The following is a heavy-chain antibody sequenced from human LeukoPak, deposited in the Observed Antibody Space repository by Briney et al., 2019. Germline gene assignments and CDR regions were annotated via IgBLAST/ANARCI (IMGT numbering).Heavy chain of an antibody. CDR1: GGSISSSY. CDR3: ARSEYSYGADAFDI. CDR2: IYYSGST. J-gene: IGHJ3*02. Sequence: SETLSLTCTVSGGSISSSYWNWIRQPPGKGLEWIGYIYYSGSTSYNPSLKSRVTMSIDTSKNYFSLKLTSVTAADTAVYYCARSEYSYGADAFDIWGQGTMVTVSS. V-gene: IGHV4-59*01. D-gene: IGHD5-18*01.